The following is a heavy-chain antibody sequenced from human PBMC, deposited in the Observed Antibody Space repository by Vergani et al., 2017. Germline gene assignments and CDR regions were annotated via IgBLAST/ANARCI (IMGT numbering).Heavy chain of an antibody. CDR2: ISSSSSYI. CDR1: GFTFSSYS. Sequence: EVQLVESGGGLVKPGGSLRLSCAASGFTFSSYSMNWVRQAPGKGLEWVSSISSSSSYIYYADSVKGRFTISRDNAKNSLYLQMNSLRAEDTAVYYCATSERTTVVDYWGQGTLVTVSS. J-gene: IGHJ4*02. CDR3: ATSERTTVVDY. D-gene: IGHD4-23*01. V-gene: IGHV3-21*01.